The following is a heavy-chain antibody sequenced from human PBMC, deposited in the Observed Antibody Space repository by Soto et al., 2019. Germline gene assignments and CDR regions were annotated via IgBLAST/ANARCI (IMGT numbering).Heavy chain of an antibody. J-gene: IGHJ6*02. Sequence: GASVKVSCKASGGTFSSYAISWVRQAPGQGLEWTGGIIPIFGTANYAQKFQGRVTITADKSTSTAYMELSSLRSEDTAVYYCAKVVVAGLDYYYGMDVWGQGTMVTVSS. CDR3: AKVVVAGLDYYYGMDV. CDR2: IIPIFGTA. CDR1: GGTFSSYA. V-gene: IGHV1-69*06. D-gene: IGHD6-19*01.